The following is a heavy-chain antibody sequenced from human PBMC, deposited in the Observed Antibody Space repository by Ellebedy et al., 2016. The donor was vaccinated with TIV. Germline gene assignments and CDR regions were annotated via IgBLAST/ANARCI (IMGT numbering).Heavy chain of an antibody. CDR1: GFTVSSNY. J-gene: IGHJ4*02. Sequence: GSLRLXCAASGFTVSSNYMSWIRQPPGKGLEWIGYIYYSGSTNYNPSLKSRVTISVDTSKNQFSLKLSSVTAADTAVYYCARVWGYRGVPVYPDYWGQGTLVTVSS. CDR2: IYYSGST. CDR3: ARVWGYRGVPVYPDY. V-gene: IGHV4-59*02. D-gene: IGHD2-2*01.